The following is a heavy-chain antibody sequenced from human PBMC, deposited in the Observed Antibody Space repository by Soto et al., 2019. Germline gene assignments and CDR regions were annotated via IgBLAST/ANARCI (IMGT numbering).Heavy chain of an antibody. Sequence: QVQFVQSGAEEKKPGASVKVSCKASGYTFSNYFMHWMRQAPGQGLEWMGWIHAGSGNTQYSQKFQGRVTITRDTSATTVYMELTRLRSEDTAVYYCTREDYWGQGTLVTVSS. V-gene: IGHV1-3*05. J-gene: IGHJ4*02. CDR3: TREDY. CDR1: GYTFSNYF. CDR2: IHAGSGNT.